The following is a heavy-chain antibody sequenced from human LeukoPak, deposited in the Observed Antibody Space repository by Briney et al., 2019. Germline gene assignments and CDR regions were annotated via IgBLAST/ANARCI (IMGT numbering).Heavy chain of an antibody. J-gene: IGHJ4*02. D-gene: IGHD2-21*01. V-gene: IGHV3-30-3*01. Sequence: PGRSLRLSCAASGFTFSSYAMHWVRQAPGKGLEWVAVISYDGSNKYYADSVKGRFTISRDNSKNTLYLQMNSLRAEDTAVYYCARVGPHISWGQGTLVTVSS. CDR2: ISYDGSNK. CDR3: ARVGPHIS. CDR1: GFTFSSYA.